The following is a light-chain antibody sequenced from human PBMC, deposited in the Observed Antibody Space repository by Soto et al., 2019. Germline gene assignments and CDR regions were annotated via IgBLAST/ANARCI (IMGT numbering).Light chain of an antibody. J-gene: IGKJ1*01. CDR1: QSVSDN. CDR3: QQYNNWPMWT. CDR2: GAS. V-gene: IGKV3-15*01. Sequence: EIVMTQSPATLSVSPGERATLSCRASQSVSDNLAWYQQKPGQAPRLLIYGASTRATGIPARFSGSGSGTEFTLTINSLQSEDFAVYYCQQYNNWPMWTFGQGTKVDI.